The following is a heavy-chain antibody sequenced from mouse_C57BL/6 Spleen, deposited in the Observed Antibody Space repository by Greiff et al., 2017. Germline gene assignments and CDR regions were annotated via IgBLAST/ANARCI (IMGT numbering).Heavy chain of an antibody. Sequence: QVQLQQPGAELVMPGASVKLSCKASGYTFTSYWMHWVKQRPGQGLEWIGEIDPSDSYTNYNQKFKGKSTLTVDKSSSTAYMQLSSLTSEDSAVYYCARWGQLDWYFDVWGTGTTVTVSS. V-gene: IGHV1-69*01. CDR2: IDPSDSYT. CDR3: ARWGQLDWYFDV. J-gene: IGHJ1*03. CDR1: GYTFTSYW. D-gene: IGHD4-1*02.